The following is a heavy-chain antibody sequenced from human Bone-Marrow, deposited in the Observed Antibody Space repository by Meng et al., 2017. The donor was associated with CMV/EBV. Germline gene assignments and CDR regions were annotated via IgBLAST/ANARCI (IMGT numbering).Heavy chain of an antibody. D-gene: IGHD1-20*01. J-gene: IGHJ6*02. CDR2: ISAYNGNT. CDR1: GYTFTSYG. Sequence: ASVKVSCKASGYTFTSYGISWVRQAPGQGLEWMGWISAYNGNTNYAQKLQGRVTMTTDTSTSTAYMELRSLRSDDTAMYYCARDAFITGTTYYYGMDVWGQGTTVTVSS. CDR3: ARDAFITGTTYYYGMDV. V-gene: IGHV1-18*01.